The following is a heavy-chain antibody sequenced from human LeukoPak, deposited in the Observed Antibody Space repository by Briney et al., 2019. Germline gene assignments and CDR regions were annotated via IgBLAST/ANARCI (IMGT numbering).Heavy chain of an antibody. D-gene: IGHD1-26*01. CDR3: VRRFSGSYYYGH. CDR2: IRTKASNYAT. CDR1: GFTLSGSA. V-gene: IGHV3-73*01. Sequence: GGSLTLSCAASGFTLSGSAMQWVRQAPGKGLEWVGRIRTKASNYATAYGAAVQGRFLISREDSKNMAFMQMNGLKTKDTAVYYCVRRFSGSYYYGHSGQGTLVTVSS. J-gene: IGHJ4*02.